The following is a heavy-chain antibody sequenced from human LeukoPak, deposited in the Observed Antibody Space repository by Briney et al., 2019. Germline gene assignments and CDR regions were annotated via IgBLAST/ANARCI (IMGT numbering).Heavy chain of an antibody. J-gene: IGHJ4*02. CDR2: IKQDGSEK. CDR3: ARGGARVYSPSDY. Sequence: PGGPLRLSCAASGFTFSSYWMTWVRQAPGKGLEWVANIKQDGSEKNYVDFVKGRFTISRDNAKNSLYLQMNSLRVEDTALYYCARGGARVYSPSDYWGQGTRVTVSS. D-gene: IGHD5-18*01. CDR1: GFTFSSYW. V-gene: IGHV3-7*01.